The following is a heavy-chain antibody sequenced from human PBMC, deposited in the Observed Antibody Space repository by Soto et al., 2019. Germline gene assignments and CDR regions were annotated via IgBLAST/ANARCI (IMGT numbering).Heavy chain of an antibody. D-gene: IGHD3-10*01. V-gene: IGHV4-34*01. CDR2: VNHSGST. Sequence: QVQLQQWGAGLLKPSETLSLTCAVYGGSFSGYYWSWIRQPPGKGLEWIGEVNHSGSTNYNPSLKRRVTISIDTSKNQFSLKLSSVTAADTAVYYCARARNTLVRGVTGYWGQGTLVTVSS. CDR1: GGSFSGYY. CDR3: ARARNTLVRGVTGY. J-gene: IGHJ4*02.